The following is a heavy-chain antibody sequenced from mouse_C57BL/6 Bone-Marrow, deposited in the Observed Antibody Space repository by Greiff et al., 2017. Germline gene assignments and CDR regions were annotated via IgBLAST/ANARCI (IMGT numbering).Heavy chain of an antibody. CDR2: IYPRDGST. D-gene: IGHD1-1*01. CDR3: ARLGFDGSSGDWYFDV. J-gene: IGHJ1*03. Sequence: VKLMESGPELVKPGASVKLSCKASGYTFTSYDINWVKQRPGQGLEWIGWIYPRDGSTKYNEKFKGKATLTVDTSSSTAYMELHSLTSEDSAVYFGARLGFDGSSGDWYFDVWGTGTTVTVSS. V-gene: IGHV1-85*01. CDR1: GYTFTSYD.